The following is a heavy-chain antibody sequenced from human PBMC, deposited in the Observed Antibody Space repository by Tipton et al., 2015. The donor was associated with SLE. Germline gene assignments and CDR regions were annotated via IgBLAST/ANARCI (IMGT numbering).Heavy chain of an antibody. J-gene: IGHJ3*01. Sequence: TLSLTCAVSGGSISSSSYYWGWIRQPPGKGLEWIGSIYYSGSTNYNPSLKSRVTISVDTSKKQFSLRLSSVTAADTAVYYCARGIRDIVLEPAAIQEATVRTGAFDVWGRGTIVNVSS. V-gene: IGHV4-39*07. CDR1: GGSISSSSYY. CDR3: ARGIRDIVLEPAAIQEATVRTGAFDV. CDR2: IYYSGST. D-gene: IGHD2-2*01.